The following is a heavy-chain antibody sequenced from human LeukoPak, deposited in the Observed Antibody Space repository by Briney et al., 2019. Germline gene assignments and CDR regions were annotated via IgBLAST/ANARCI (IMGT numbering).Heavy chain of an antibody. CDR2: ISGSGGST. CDR3: AKVVRDYYGSGEQYYYYGMDV. D-gene: IGHD3-10*01. CDR1: GFTFSSYA. V-gene: IGHV3-23*01. Sequence: PGGSLRLSCAASGFTFSSYAMSWVRQAPGKGLEWVSAISGSGGSTYYADSVKGRFTISRDNSKNTLYLQMNSLRAEDTAVYYCAKVVRDYYGSGEQYYYYGMDVWGQGTTVTVSS. J-gene: IGHJ6*02.